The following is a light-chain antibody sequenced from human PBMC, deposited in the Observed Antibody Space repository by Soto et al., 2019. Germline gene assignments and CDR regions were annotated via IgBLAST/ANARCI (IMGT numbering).Light chain of an antibody. CDR1: QSVSSY. V-gene: IGKV3-11*01. CDR2: EAS. Sequence: EIVLTQSPATLSLSPGERATLSCRASQSVSSYLAWYQQKPGQAPRLLIYEASNRATGIPARFSGSGSGTDFTLTISSLEPEDFAVYYCQQRGTWPRGTFGQGTKVEIK. J-gene: IGKJ1*01. CDR3: QQRGTWPRGT.